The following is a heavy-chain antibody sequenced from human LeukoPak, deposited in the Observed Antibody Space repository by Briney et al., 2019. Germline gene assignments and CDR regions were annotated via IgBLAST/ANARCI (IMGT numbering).Heavy chain of an antibody. CDR3: ARPYCSSTSCTLDY. D-gene: IGHD2-2*01. J-gene: IGHJ4*02. Sequence: GGPLRLSCAASGFTFSTYEMNWVRQAPGRGLEWVSYISSGGSTTYYADSVKGRLTISRDNAKNSLYLQMNNLSGDDTAVYYCARPYCSSTSCTLDYWGQGTQVTVSS. CDR2: ISSGGSTT. CDR1: GFTFSTYE. V-gene: IGHV3-48*03.